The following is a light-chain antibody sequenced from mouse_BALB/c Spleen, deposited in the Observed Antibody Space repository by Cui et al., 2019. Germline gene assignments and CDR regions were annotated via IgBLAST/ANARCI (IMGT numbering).Light chain of an antibody. CDR3: MQHLEYPCT. CDR1: KSLLHSNRNTY. V-gene: IGKV2-137*01. J-gene: IGKJ2*01. CDR2: RMS. Sequence: DIVMTQAAPPVPVTYGESVSISCRSRKSLLHSNRNTYLYWFLQRPGQSPQLLRCRMSNLASGIPERFSGSGSGTAFTLRISRVEAEDVCVYYCMQHLEYPCTFGGGTKLEIK.